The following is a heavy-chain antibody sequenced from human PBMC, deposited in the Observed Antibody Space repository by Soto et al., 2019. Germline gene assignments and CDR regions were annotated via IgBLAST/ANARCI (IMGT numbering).Heavy chain of an antibody. CDR1: GFTFSSYS. CDR3: ARGGVTRGYSYGYSPTFDY. D-gene: IGHD5-18*01. V-gene: IGHV3-21*01. CDR2: ISSSSSYI. J-gene: IGHJ4*02. Sequence: PGGSLRLSCAASGFTFSSYSMNWVRQAPGKGLEWVSSISSSSSYIYYADSVKGRFTISRDNAKNSLYLQMNSLRAEDTAVYYCARGGVTRGYSYGYSPTFDYWGQGTLVTVSS.